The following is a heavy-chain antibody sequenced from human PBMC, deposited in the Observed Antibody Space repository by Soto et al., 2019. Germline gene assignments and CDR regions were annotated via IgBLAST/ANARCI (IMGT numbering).Heavy chain of an antibody. Sequence: QVQLQESGPGLVKPSETLSLTCTVSGGSISSYYWSWIRQPPGKGLEWIGYIYYSGSTNYNPSLKSRVTISGDTSKNQFSLKLSSVTAADTAVYYCARHPYQLLAPWFHYYMDVWGNGTTVTVSS. CDR1: GGSISSYY. CDR2: IYYSGST. CDR3: ARHPYQLLAPWFHYYMDV. D-gene: IGHD2-2*01. V-gene: IGHV4-59*08. J-gene: IGHJ6*03.